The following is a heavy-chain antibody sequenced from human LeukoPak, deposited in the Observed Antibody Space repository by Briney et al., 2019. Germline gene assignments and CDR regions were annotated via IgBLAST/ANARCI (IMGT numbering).Heavy chain of an antibody. CDR1: GYSFTSYW. Sequence: GESLKISCEGSGYSFTSYWIAWVRQMPGKGLECMGIIYPGDSDTTYSPSFQGQVTISADKSISTAYLQWSSLKASDTAMYYCARAKAAAGTSTSDYWGQGTLVTVSS. V-gene: IGHV5-51*01. CDR2: IYPGDSDT. D-gene: IGHD6-13*01. J-gene: IGHJ4*02. CDR3: ARAKAAAGTSTSDY.